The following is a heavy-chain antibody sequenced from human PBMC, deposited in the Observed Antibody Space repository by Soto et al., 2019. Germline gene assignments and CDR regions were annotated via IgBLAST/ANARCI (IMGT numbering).Heavy chain of an antibody. CDR2: IIPIFGTA. J-gene: IGHJ4*02. Sequence: QVQLVQSGAAVKKPGSSVKVSCKASGGTFSSYAISWVRQAPGQGLEWMGGIIPIFGTANYARKFQGRVTITADESTSTAYVELSSLRSEDTAVYYCARGDWDRRLFPYYWGRGTLVAVSS. D-gene: IGHD3-22*01. V-gene: IGHV1-69*12. CDR3: ARGDWDRRLFPYY. CDR1: GGTFSSYA.